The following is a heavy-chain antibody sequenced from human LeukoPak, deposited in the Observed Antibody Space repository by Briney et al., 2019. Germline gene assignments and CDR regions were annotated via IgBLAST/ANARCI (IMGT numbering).Heavy chain of an antibody. CDR3: ARDVNIRDFWSGFHY. V-gene: IGHV3-11*04. Sequence: GGSLRLSCAASGFTFSDYYMSWIRQAPGKGLEWVSLITSRSTTVHYADSVKGRFTISRDNAKNTLFLRMNSLRVDDTAVYYCARDVNIRDFWSGFHYWGQGTLVTVSS. CDR2: ITSRSTTV. J-gene: IGHJ4*02. CDR1: GFTFSDYY. D-gene: IGHD3-3*01.